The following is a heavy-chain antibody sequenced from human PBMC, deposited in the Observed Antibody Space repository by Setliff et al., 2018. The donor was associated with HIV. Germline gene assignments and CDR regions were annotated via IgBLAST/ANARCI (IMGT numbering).Heavy chain of an antibody. D-gene: IGHD5-18*01. CDR1: GGSIRTGSYY. Sequence: SETRSLTCTVSGGSIRTGSYYWGWIRQPPGKRLEWLASIYSGGSTLYNPSLKSRVTISRDTSKNQFSLKLTSVTAADTAVYYCARDGRAAMVPFDPWGQGTLVTVSS. CDR3: ARDGRAAMVPFDP. J-gene: IGHJ5*02. V-gene: IGHV4-39*07. CDR2: IYSGGST.